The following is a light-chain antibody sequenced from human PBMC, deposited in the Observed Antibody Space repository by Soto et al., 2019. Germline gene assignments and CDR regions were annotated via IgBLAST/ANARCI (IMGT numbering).Light chain of an antibody. Sequence: QSALTQPASVSGSPGQSITISCTGTSSDVGSYNLVSWYQQHPGKAPKLMIYDVSKRPSGVSNRFSGSKSGNTASLTISGLQAEDEADYYCCSYAGSSTYVFGTGTKLTVL. CDR1: SSDVGSYNL. J-gene: IGLJ1*01. V-gene: IGLV2-23*02. CDR2: DVS. CDR3: CSYAGSSTYV.